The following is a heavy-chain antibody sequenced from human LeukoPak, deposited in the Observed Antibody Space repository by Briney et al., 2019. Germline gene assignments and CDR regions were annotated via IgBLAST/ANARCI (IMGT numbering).Heavy chain of an antibody. CDR3: ARGTHYYDSGGYGYFDY. CDR2: INHSGST. V-gene: IGHV4-34*01. D-gene: IGHD3-22*01. Sequence: PSETLSLTCAVHGGSFSGYYWSWIRQPPGKGLEWIGEINHSGSTNYNPSLKSRVTISVDTSKNQFSLKLSSMTATDTAVYHCARGTHYYDSGGYGYFDYWGQGTLVTVSS. J-gene: IGHJ4*02. CDR1: GGSFSGYY.